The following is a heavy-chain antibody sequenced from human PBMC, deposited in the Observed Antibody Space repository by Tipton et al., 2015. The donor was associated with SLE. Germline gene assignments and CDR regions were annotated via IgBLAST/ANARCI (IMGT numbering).Heavy chain of an antibody. CDR3: ARGDSAYDLPDY. CDR1: GVSIFNFY. V-gene: IGHV4-59*01. Sequence: LRLSCTVSGVSIFNFYWSWFRQPPGKGPECIAYIHYSGSTNSNPSLGSRVTISIDTSKNQLSLMLNSVTSADTALYYCARGDSAYDLPDYWGQGTLVTVSS. CDR2: IHYSGST. D-gene: IGHD5-12*01. J-gene: IGHJ4*02.